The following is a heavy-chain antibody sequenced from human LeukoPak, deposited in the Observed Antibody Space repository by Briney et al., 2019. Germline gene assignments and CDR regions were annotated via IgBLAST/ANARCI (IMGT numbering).Heavy chain of an antibody. CDR1: GYTFTSYD. Sequence: ASVKVSCKASGYTFTSYDINWVRQATGQGLEWMGWMNPNSGNTGYAQKFQGRVTITRNTSISTAYMELSSLRSEDTAVYYCARRGKHSSGWYLSHLMGGDYYYYMDVWGKGTTVTASS. CDR3: ARRGKHSSGWYLSHLMGGDYYYYMDV. CDR2: MNPNSGNT. V-gene: IGHV1-8*03. J-gene: IGHJ6*03. D-gene: IGHD6-19*01.